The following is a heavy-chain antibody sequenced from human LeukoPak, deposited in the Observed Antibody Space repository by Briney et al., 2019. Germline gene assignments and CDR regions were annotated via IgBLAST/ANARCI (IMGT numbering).Heavy chain of an antibody. D-gene: IGHD3-9*01. J-gene: IGHJ4*02. CDR2: IRHDGTND. CDR1: GFTFSGYG. CDR3: ANLDWDTGFDY. V-gene: IGHV3-30*02. Sequence: GGSLRLSCVASGFTFSGYGMHWVRQAPGKGLEWVAFIRHDGTNDHYADSVQGRFTISRDNSKTTLYLEMNSLRAEDTAVYYCANLDWDTGFDYWGQGTLVTVSS.